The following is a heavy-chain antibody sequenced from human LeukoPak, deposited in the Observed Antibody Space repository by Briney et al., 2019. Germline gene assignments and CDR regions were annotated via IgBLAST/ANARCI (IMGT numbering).Heavy chain of an antibody. V-gene: IGHV3-7*01. J-gene: IGHJ4*02. CDR1: GFSLSSYW. CDR3: AREFCSDGTCYWSFDF. Sequence: GGSLRLSCAASGFSLSSYWMSWVRQAPGKGLEWVATINEDEREKYYVASVKGRFTISRDNAKNSLYLQMNSLRAEDTALYYCAREFCSDGTCYWSFDFWGQGTLVTVSS. D-gene: IGHD2-15*01. CDR2: INEDEREK.